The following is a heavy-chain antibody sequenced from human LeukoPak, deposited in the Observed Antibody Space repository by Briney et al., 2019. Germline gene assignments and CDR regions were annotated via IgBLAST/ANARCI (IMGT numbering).Heavy chain of an antibody. CDR2: IYYSGST. CDR1: GGSISSYY. V-gene: IGHV4-59*01. J-gene: IGHJ5*02. Sequence: SETLSLTCTVSGGSISSYYWNWIRQPPGKGLEWIGYIYYSGSTNYNPSLKSRVTISVDTSKNQFSLKLSSVTAADTAAYYCARETNRELDWFDPWGQGTLVTVSS. D-gene: IGHD1-1*01. CDR3: ARETNRELDWFDP.